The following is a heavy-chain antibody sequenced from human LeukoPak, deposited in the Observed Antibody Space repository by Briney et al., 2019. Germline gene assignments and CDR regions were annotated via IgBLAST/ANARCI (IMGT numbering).Heavy chain of an antibody. J-gene: IGHJ6*02. CDR1: GFTFSTHW. CDR3: ASLLTPYHGSGGGGMDV. D-gene: IGHD3-10*01. V-gene: IGHV3-74*01. CDR2: ISGDGSMT. Sequence: GGSLRLSCAASGFTFSTHWMYWVRQAPGKELVWVSRISGDGSMTSYADSVKGRFTISRDNAEDTLFLQMTSLRAEDTALYFCASLLTPYHGSGGGGMDVWGQGTTVTVSS.